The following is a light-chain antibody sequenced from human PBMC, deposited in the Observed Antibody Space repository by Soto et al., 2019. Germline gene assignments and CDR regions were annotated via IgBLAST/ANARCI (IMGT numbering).Light chain of an antibody. J-gene: IGKJ1*01. CDR3: QQDVNSGP. CDR1: QSDSNNY. V-gene: IGKV3-20*01. Sequence: VLTQSPGALSLSPRERATLSCRASQSDSNNYLAGYQQKPGQAPMLLIYGASNRATGIPDRFSGSGSGTDFSLTISRLEPYYFAVYCYQQDVNSGPLGQGTEVDSK. CDR2: GAS.